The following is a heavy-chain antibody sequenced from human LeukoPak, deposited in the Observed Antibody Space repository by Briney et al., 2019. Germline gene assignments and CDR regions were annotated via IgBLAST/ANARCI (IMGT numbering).Heavy chain of an antibody. CDR2: MRSGSRYI. Sequence: GGSLRLSCAASGFTFSSYAMTWVRQAPGKGVEWVSSMRSGSRYIYYADSVGGRHTISRDNAKNALYLLIHSQRAEDTAVYYCTRDRPTGASRVFVVQWGQGTLVTVSS. J-gene: IGHJ4*02. V-gene: IGHV3-21*01. CDR3: TRDRPTGASRVFVVQ. CDR1: GFTFSSYA. D-gene: IGHD3-3*01.